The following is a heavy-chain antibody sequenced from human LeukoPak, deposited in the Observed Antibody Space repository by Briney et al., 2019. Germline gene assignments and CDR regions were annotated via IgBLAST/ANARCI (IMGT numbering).Heavy chain of an antibody. Sequence: GESLKISCKGSGYIFTSYWIAWVRQMPGKGLEWMGIIYPGDSDTRYSPSFQGQVTISADKSISTAYLQWSGLKASDTAMYYCARYYYDSSGYYYDWFDPWGQGTLVTVSS. CDR1: GYIFTSYW. D-gene: IGHD3-22*01. V-gene: IGHV5-51*01. CDR2: IYPGDSDT. J-gene: IGHJ5*02. CDR3: ARYYYDSSGYYYDWFDP.